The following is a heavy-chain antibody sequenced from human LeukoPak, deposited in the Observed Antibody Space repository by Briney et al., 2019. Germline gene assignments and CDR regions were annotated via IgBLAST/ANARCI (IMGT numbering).Heavy chain of an antibody. V-gene: IGHV3-20*04. CDR2: INWNGGST. J-gene: IGHJ4*02. D-gene: IGHD3-3*01. Sequence: PGGSLRLSCAASGFTFDDYGMSWVRQAPGKGLEWVSGINWNGGSTGYADSVKGRFTISRDNAKNSLYLQMNSLRAEDTASYYCATLYDFWSGYYPNWGQGTLVTVSS. CDR1: GFTFDDYG. CDR3: ATLYDFWSGYYPN.